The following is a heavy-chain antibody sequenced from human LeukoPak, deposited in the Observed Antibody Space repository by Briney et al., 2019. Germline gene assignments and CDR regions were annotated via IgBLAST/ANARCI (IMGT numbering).Heavy chain of an antibody. V-gene: IGHV4-34*01. J-gene: IGHJ6*02. D-gene: IGHD4-23*01. Sequence: PSETLSLTCAVYGGSFSGYYWSWIRQPPGKGLEWIGEINHSGSTNYNPPLKSRATISVDTSKNQFSLKLSSVTAADTAVYYCARELVTPYYYGMDVWGQGTTVTVSS. CDR3: ARELVTPYYYGMDV. CDR2: INHSGST. CDR1: GGSFSGYY.